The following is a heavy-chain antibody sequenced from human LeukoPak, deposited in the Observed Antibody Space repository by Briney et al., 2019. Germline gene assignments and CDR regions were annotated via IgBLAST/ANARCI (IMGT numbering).Heavy chain of an antibody. V-gene: IGHV3-20*04. CDR2: INCSGESK. CDR1: GFTFDEYG. Sequence: PGGTLRLSCAASGFTFDEYGMTWVRQSPGNGLEGVCGINCSGESKGHADSVEGRFNIPRANAQNSLSPEMTSLRDDDRGIDYCARGGRGRWGQGTLVTVSS. D-gene: IGHD5-12*01. J-gene: IGHJ4*02. CDR3: ARGGRGR.